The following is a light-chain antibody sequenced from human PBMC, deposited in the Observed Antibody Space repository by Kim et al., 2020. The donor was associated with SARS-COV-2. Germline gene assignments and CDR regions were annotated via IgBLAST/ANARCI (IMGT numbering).Light chain of an antibody. CDR3: CSYAGSYGGNVI. CDR2: DVT. CDR1: SSDVGTYND. V-gene: IGLV2-11*01. J-gene: IGLJ2*01. Sequence: QSALTQPRSVSGSPGQSLTISCSGTSSDVGTYNDVSWYQQHPGKVPKVIIYDVTKRPSGVPDRFSGSKSGNTASLTISGLQAEDEADYYCCSYAGSYGGNVIFGGGTQLTVL.